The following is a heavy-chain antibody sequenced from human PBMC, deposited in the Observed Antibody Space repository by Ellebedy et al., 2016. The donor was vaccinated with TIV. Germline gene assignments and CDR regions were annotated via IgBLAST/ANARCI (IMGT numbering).Heavy chain of an antibody. CDR1: GGSINSYY. J-gene: IGHJ5*02. Sequence: MPSETLSLTCTVSGGSINSYYWSWIRQPPGKGLEWIGYIYYSGSTNYNPSLKSRVTISVDTSKNQFSLKLSSVTASDTAVYYCARATNCDWFPQFDPWGRGTLVTISS. V-gene: IGHV4-59*01. CDR2: IYYSGST. CDR3: ARATNCDWFPQFDP. D-gene: IGHD3-9*01.